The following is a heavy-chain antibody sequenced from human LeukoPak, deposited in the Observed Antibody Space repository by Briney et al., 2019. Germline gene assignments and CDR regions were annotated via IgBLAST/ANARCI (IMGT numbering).Heavy chain of an antibody. CDR2: INHSGST. CDR3: ARKKGAVAFDY. Sequence: SETLSLTCAVYGGSFSGYYWSWIRQPPGKGLEWIGEINHSGSTNYNPSLKSRVTISVDTSKNQFSLKLSSVTAADTAVYYCARKKGAVAFDYWGQGTLVTVSS. D-gene: IGHD6-19*01. J-gene: IGHJ4*02. V-gene: IGHV4-34*01. CDR1: GGSFSGYY.